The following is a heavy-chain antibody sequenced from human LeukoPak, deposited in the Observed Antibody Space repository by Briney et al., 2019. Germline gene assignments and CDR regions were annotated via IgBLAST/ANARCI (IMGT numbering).Heavy chain of an antibody. CDR3: ARGMSGSNDALDI. Sequence: GGSLRLSCAASGFTLSTYDTHWVRQPTGEDLEWVSIIYRAGDTYYPGSVKGRFTISRDNAKNSLYLQMNSLRAEDTAVYYCARGMSGSNDALDIWGQGTMVTVSS. D-gene: IGHD3-10*01. J-gene: IGHJ3*02. CDR1: GFTLSTYD. V-gene: IGHV3-13*01. CDR2: IYRAGDT.